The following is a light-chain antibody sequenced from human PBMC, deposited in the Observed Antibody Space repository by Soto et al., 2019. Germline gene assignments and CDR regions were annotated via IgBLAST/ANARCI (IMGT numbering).Light chain of an antibody. CDR3: SSYAGDNKWV. CDR1: SSDVGGSKY. V-gene: IGLV2-8*01. J-gene: IGLJ3*02. Sequence: QSALTQPPSASGSPGQSVTISCTGTSSDVGGSKYVSWYQQHPGKAPKVIIYEVSKWPSGVPDRFSGSKSGNTASLTVSGLQAEDEADYYCSSYAGDNKWVFGGGTKVT. CDR2: EVS.